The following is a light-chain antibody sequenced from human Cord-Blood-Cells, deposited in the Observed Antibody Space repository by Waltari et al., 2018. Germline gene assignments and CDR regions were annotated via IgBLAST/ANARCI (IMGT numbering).Light chain of an antibody. J-gene: IGLJ2*01. CDR3: NSRDSSGNVV. CDR2: GKN. Sequence: VSVALGQTVRITCQGDSLRSYYASWYQQKPGQAPVLVIYGKNNRPSGIPDRFSGSSSGNTASLTITGAQAEDEADYYCNSRDSSGNVVFGGVTKLTVL. V-gene: IGLV3-19*01. CDR1: SLRSYY.